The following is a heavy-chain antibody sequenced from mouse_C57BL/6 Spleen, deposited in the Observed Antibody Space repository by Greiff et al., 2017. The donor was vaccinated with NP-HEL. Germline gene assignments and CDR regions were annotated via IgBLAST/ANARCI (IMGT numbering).Heavy chain of an antibody. Sequence: QVQLQQSGAELARPGASVKLSCKASGYTFTSYGISWVKQRTGQGLEWIGEIYPRSGNTYYNEKFKGKATLTADKSSSTAYMELRSLISEDSAVYFCAGYYYGSSFAMDYWGQGTSVTVSS. CDR2: IYPRSGNT. D-gene: IGHD1-1*01. V-gene: IGHV1-81*01. CDR3: AGYYYGSSFAMDY. J-gene: IGHJ4*01. CDR1: GYTFTSYG.